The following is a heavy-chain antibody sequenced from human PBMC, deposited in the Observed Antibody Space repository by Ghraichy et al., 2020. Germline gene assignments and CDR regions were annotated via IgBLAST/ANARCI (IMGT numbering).Heavy chain of an antibody. D-gene: IGHD6-19*01. CDR2: INHSGNT. J-gene: IGHJ4*02. CDR1: GGSFSGYY. CDR3: ARGRHSSGWYDVDY. Sequence: SETLSLTCAVYGGSFSGYYWSWIRQPPGKGLEWIGEINHSGNTNYNPSLKSRVTISVDTSKNQFSLKLSSVTAADTAVYYCARGRHSSGWYDVDYWGQGTLVTVSS. V-gene: IGHV4-34*01.